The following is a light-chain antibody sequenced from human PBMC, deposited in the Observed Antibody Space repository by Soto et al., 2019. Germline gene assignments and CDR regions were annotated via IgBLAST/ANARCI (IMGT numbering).Light chain of an antibody. V-gene: IGKV3-11*01. CDR1: QSVSSY. Sequence: EIVLTQSPATLPLSPGERATLSCRASQSVSSYLAWYQQKPGQAPRLLIYDASNSATGIPARFSGSGSGTDFTLTISSLEPEDFAVYYCQQRSNWPPVFTFGPGTKVDIK. CDR3: QQRSNWPPVFT. J-gene: IGKJ3*01. CDR2: DAS.